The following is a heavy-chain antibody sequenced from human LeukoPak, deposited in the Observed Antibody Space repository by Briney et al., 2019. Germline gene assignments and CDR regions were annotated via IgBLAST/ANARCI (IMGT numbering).Heavy chain of an antibody. CDR2: INIGGTNT. J-gene: IGHJ5*02. CDR3: ATDGAGFDT. Sequence: GGSLRLSCAASGFTFSDHYMSWIRQAPGKRLEWLSYINIGGTNTHYADSVKGRFTISRDNAKKSLYLEMTNLRAEDMAVYYCATDGAGFDTWGQGVLVTVSS. V-gene: IGHV3-11*01. CDR1: GFTFSDHY.